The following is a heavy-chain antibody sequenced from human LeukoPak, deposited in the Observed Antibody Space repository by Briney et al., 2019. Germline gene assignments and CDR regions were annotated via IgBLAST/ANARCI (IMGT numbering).Heavy chain of an antibody. D-gene: IGHD2-2*01. Sequence: GGSLRLSCALSGFTFTNYALYWVRQAPGRGLECASGISGRGGSTSFADSVNGRFTISRDNSKNIMYLEMNSLRAEDTAIYYCAKDRFCSSVSCTGGTAFDIWGQGTLVTVSP. V-gene: IGHV3-23*01. CDR2: ISGRGGST. CDR3: AKDRFCSSVSCTGGTAFDI. J-gene: IGHJ3*02. CDR1: GFTFTNYA.